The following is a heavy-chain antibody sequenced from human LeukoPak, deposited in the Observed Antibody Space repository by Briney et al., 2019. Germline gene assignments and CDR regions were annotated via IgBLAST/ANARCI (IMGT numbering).Heavy chain of an antibody. D-gene: IGHD2-2*02. V-gene: IGHV3-9*01. Sequence: PGRSLRLSCAGSGFIFNNYAMHWVRQPPGKGLEWVSGISWNSGSIDYADSVKGRFTISRDNAKNSLYLQMNSLRVEDTAFYYCAKDNRRHYTRGLNPDSLHWGQGALVTVSS. CDR2: ISWNSGSI. J-gene: IGHJ4*02. CDR1: GFIFNNYA. CDR3: AKDNRRHYTRGLNPDSLH.